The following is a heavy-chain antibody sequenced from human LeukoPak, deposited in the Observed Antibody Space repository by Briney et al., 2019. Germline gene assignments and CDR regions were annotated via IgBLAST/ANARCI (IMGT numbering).Heavy chain of an antibody. D-gene: IGHD7-27*01. CDR1: GFTFSSYA. CDR3: AKGWANWAIDAFGL. Sequence: GGSLRLSCAASGFTFSSYAMSWVRQAPGKGPEWVSAITGSGTSTYYADSVKGRFTISRDNSKNTLYLQMNSLRAEDSAVYYCAKGWANWAIDAFGLWGQGTLVTVSS. J-gene: IGHJ3*01. V-gene: IGHV3-23*01. CDR2: ITGSGTST.